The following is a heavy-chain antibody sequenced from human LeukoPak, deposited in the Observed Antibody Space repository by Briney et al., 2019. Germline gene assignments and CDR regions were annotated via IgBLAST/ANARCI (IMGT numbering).Heavy chain of an antibody. CDR3: ARSTYGDYVHDAFDI. D-gene: IGHD4-17*01. V-gene: IGHV1-69*05. CDR1: GGTFSSYA. CDR2: IIPIFGTA. Sequence: SVKASCKASGGTFSSYAISWVRQAPGQGLEWMGRIIPIFGTANYAQKFQGRVTITTDESTSTAYMELSSLRSEDTAVYYCARSTYGDYVHDAFDIWGQGTMVTVSS. J-gene: IGHJ3*02.